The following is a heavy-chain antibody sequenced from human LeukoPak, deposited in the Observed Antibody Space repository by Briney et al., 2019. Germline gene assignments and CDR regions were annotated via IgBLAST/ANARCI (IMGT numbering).Heavy chain of an antibody. CDR3: ARINGGDGMDV. J-gene: IGHJ6*02. V-gene: IGHV3-53*01. CDR2: IYSGGST. Sequence: TGRSLRLSCAASGXIVSSNYMSWVRQGPGKGLEWVSVIYSGGSTYYADSVKGRFTISRDNSKNTLYLQMNSLRAEDTAVYYCARINGGDGMDVWGQGTTVTVSS. D-gene: IGHD4-23*01. CDR1: GXIVSSNY.